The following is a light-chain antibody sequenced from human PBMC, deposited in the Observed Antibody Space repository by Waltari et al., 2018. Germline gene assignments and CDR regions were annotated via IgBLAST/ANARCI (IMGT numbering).Light chain of an antibody. CDR3: ASWDDSHYV. J-gene: IGLJ1*01. V-gene: IGLV1-47*01. CDR2: RNN. CDR1: NANLGSNY. Sequence: QSVLTQPPSASETPGQRVTISCSGSNANLGSNYLYWYQQLPGTAPKLLIYRNNQRPSGVPVRVSAAQSGTSASRAIDGLRSEDEAIYYCASWDDSHYVFGPGTQVTVL.